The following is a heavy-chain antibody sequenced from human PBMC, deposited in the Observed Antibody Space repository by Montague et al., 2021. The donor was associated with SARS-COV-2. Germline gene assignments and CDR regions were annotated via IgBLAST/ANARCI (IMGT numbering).Heavy chain of an antibody. Sequence: SETLSLTCTVSGYSISSGYYWGWIRQPPGKGLVWIGSIYHSGSTYYNPSLKSRVTISVDTSKNQFSLKLSSVTAADTAVYYCAGDCYDYGSGSYQRWFDPWGQGTLVTVSS. CDR2: IYHSGST. CDR1: GYSISSGYY. J-gene: IGHJ5*02. CDR3: AGDCYDYGSGSYQRWFDP. D-gene: IGHD3-10*01. V-gene: IGHV4-38-2*02.